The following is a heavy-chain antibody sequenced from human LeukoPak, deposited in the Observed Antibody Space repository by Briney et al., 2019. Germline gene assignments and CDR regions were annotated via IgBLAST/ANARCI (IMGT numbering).Heavy chain of an antibody. J-gene: IGHJ3*02. Sequence: GGSLRLSCAASGFTFSSYAMHWVRQAPGKGLEWVAVISYDGSNKYYADSVKGRFTISRDNSKNTLYLQMNSLRAEDTAVYYCAVIPYDSSGYSSAFDIWGQGTMVTVS. CDR1: GFTFSSYA. CDR2: ISYDGSNK. D-gene: IGHD3-22*01. CDR3: AVIPYDSSGYSSAFDI. V-gene: IGHV3-30-3*01.